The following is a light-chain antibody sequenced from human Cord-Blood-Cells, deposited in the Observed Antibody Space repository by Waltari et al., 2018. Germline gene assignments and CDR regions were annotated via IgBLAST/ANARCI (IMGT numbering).Light chain of an antibody. Sequence: QSALTQPPSVSGSPRQSVTISCTGTSSAVGSYHRVSWYQQPPGTAPELMIYEVSNRPSGVPDRFSGSKSGDTASLTISRLQAEGEADYYCSSYTSSSAYVFGTETKVTVL. CDR3: SSYTSSSAYV. V-gene: IGLV2-18*02. CDR2: EVS. J-gene: IGLJ1*01. CDR1: SSAVGSYHR.